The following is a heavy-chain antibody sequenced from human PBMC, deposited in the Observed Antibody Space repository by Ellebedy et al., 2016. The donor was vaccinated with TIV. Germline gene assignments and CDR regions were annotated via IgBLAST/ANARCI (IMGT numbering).Heavy chain of an antibody. D-gene: IGHD1-1*01. J-gene: IGHJ4*02. Sequence: GESLKISCAASGFTFSRNAMSWVRQAPGKGLEWVSVISGRSASTYYAGSVKGRFTISRDNSKNTLYLQMNSLRAEDTAVYYCAAGLGPMERLDYWGQGTLVTVSS. CDR3: AAGLGPMERLDY. V-gene: IGHV3-23*01. CDR1: GFTFSRNA. CDR2: ISGRSAST.